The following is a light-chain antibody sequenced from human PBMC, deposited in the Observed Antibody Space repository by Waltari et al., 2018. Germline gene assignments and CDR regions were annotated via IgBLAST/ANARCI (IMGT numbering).Light chain of an antibody. Sequence: AIRMTQSPSSLSASTGDRVTITCRASQGVSSYFAWYQQKPGKAPNLLIYAASTLQSGVPSRFSGSGSGTDFSLIISCLQSEDFATYYCQQYYSYPWTFGQGTKVEI. CDR1: QGVSSY. CDR3: QQYYSYPWT. V-gene: IGKV1-8*01. J-gene: IGKJ1*01. CDR2: AAS.